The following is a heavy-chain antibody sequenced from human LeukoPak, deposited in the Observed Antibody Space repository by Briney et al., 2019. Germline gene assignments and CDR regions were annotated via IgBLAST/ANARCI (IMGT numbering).Heavy chain of an antibody. CDR1: GFTFSSYG. V-gene: IGHV3-30*18. D-gene: IGHD2-8*01. CDR2: ISYDGSNK. CDR3: AKDPLGNEGY. J-gene: IGHJ4*02. Sequence: GGSLRLSCAASGFTFSSYGMHWVRQAPGKGLEWVAVISYDGSNKYYADSVKGRFTISRDNSKNTLYLQMNSLRAEDTAVYYCAKDPLGNEGYWGQGTLVTVSS.